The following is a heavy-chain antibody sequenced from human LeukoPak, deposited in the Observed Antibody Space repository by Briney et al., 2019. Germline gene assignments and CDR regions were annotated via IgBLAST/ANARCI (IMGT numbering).Heavy chain of an antibody. CDR2: MNPNSGNT. CDR1: GYTFTSYD. CDR3: ARVSMVRGVDV. Sequence: ASVKVSCKASGYTFTSYDINWVRQATGQGLEWMGWMNPNSGNTGYAQKFQGRVTITRNTSISTAYMELSSLRSEDTAVYYCARVSMVRGVDVWGKGTTVTVSS. J-gene: IGHJ6*04. D-gene: IGHD3-10*01. V-gene: IGHV1-8*03.